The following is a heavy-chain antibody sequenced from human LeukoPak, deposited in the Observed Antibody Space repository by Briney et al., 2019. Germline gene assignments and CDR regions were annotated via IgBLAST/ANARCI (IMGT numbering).Heavy chain of an antibody. CDR1: GFTFDDHG. Sequence: PGGSLRLSCAASGFTFDDHGVSWVRQAPGKGLEWVSGINWNGGSTGYADSVKGRFTISKDNAKNSLHLQMNSLRAEDTALYFCARGDSSGWYFDYWGQGTLVTVSS. V-gene: IGHV3-20*04. D-gene: IGHD6-19*01. CDR2: INWNGGST. J-gene: IGHJ4*02. CDR3: ARGDSSGWYFDY.